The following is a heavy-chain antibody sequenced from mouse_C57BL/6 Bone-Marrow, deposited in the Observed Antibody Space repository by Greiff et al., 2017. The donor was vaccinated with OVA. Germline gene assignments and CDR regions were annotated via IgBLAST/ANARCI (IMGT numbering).Heavy chain of an antibody. Sequence: EVQGVESGGGLVQPGGSLSLSCAASGFTFTDYYMSWVRQPPGKALEWLGFIRNKANGYTTEYSASVKGRFTISRYNSQSNLYLQMNALRAEDRSTYYCARLGIYYGPWFAYWGQGTLVTVSA. J-gene: IGHJ3*01. D-gene: IGHD2-1*01. CDR2: IRNKANGYTT. V-gene: IGHV7-3*01. CDR3: ARLGIYYGPWFAY. CDR1: GFTFTDYY.